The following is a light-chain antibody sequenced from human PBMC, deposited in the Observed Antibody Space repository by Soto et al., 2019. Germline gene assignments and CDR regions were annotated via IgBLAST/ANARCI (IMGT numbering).Light chain of an antibody. CDR2: RAF. V-gene: IGKV3-20*01. Sequence: EIVWTQSPGTLSLSPGERATLSCRASQSVRSNYLAWYQQKPGQAPRLLIYRAFIRATGIPDRFSGSGSGTDFTLTISRLEPEDFALYYCQQYGSSWTVGQGTKGDIK. J-gene: IGKJ1*01. CDR3: QQYGSSWT. CDR1: QSVRSNY.